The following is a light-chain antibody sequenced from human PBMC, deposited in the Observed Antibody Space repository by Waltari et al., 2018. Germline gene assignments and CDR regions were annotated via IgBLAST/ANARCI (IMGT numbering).Light chain of an antibody. Sequence: QSALTQPASVSGSPGQSITLPCPGTDSDVRAYAFVSWYQQHPGNAPHLIIYEVSNRPSGISNRFSASKSGNTASLTISGLQAEDEADYYCSSYTTSSAPGVFGTGTRVTVL. V-gene: IGLV2-14*01. CDR1: DSDVRAYAF. J-gene: IGLJ1*01. CDR3: SSYTTSSAPGV. CDR2: EVS.